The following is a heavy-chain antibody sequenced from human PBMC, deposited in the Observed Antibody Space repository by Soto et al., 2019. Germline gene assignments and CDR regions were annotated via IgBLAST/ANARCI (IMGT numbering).Heavy chain of an antibody. V-gene: IGHV4-34*01. CDR3: ARGGILQYFDWLSVAYYFDY. Sequence: PSETLSLTCAVYGGSFSGYYWSWIRQPPGKGLEWIGEINHSGSTNYNPSLKSRVTISVDTSKNQFSLKLSSVTAADTAVYYCARGGILQYFDWLSVAYYFDYWGQGTLVTVSS. CDR1: GGSFSGYY. D-gene: IGHD3-9*01. CDR2: INHSGST. J-gene: IGHJ4*02.